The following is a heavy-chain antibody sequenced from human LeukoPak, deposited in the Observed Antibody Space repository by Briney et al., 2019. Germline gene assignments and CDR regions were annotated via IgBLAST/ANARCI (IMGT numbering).Heavy chain of an antibody. V-gene: IGHV1-24*01. CDR2: FDPEDGET. CDR3: ATGPYGGQPGYFDY. J-gene: IGHJ4*02. Sequence: ASVRVSCKVSGYTLTELSMHWVRQAPGKGLEWMGGFDPEDGETIYAQKFQGRVTMTEDTSTDTAYMELSSLRSEDTAVYYCATGPYGGQPGYFDYWGQGTLVTVSS. D-gene: IGHD4-23*01. CDR1: GYTLTELS.